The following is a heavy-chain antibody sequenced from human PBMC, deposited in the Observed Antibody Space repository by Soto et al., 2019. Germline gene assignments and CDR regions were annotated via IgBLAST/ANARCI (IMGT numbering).Heavy chain of an antibody. J-gene: IGHJ5*02. CDR1: GFTFGTTD. CDR3: VKNSGWFNT. CDR2: IDGSGGIT. Sequence: QLLQSGGGLVQPGGPLNLSCAASGFTFGTTDRSWVRQAPGEGLEWVSTIDGSGGITYYADSVKGRFTISRDNSRNTVYLQMNSLRGDDTALYYCVKNSGWFNTWGQGALVTVSS. V-gene: IGHV3-23*01. D-gene: IGHD3-10*01.